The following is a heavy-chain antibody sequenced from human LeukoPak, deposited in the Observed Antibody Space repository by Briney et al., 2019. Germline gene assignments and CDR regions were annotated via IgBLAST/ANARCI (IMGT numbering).Heavy chain of an antibody. CDR3: AKSRGMSSPADYYYMDV. J-gene: IGHJ6*03. D-gene: IGHD6-13*01. Sequence: GGSLRLSCAASGFTFSSYAMSWVRQAPGKGLEWVSAISGSGGSTYYADSVKGRFTISRDDSKNTLYLQMNSLRAEDTAVYYCAKSRGMSSPADYYYMDVWGKGTTVTVSS. CDR2: ISGSGGST. CDR1: GFTFSSYA. V-gene: IGHV3-23*01.